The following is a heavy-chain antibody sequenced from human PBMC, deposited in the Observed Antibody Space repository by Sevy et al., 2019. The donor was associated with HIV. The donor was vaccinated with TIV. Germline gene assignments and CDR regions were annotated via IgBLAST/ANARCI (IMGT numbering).Heavy chain of an antibody. CDR1: GFTFSKYS. V-gene: IGHV3-23*01. CDR3: AREGYTNPHDY. J-gene: IGHJ4*02. CDR2: LSFGCGEI. D-gene: IGHD2-8*01. Sequence: GGSLRLSCAASGFTFSKYSMSWVRQPPGKGLEWVSTLSFGCGEINYADSVKGRFTISRDNSKSSVYLQMNNLRPEDTAVYYCAREGYTNPHDYWGQGTLVTVSS.